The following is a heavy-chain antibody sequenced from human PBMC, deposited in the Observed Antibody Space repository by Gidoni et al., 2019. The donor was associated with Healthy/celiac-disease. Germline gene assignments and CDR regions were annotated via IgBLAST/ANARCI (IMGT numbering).Heavy chain of an antibody. CDR1: GDSGSSNSAA. CDR3: ARDRLAASVRWFDP. Sequence: QVQLQQSGPGLVKPSQTLSLTCAISGDSGSSNSAAWNWIRQSPSRGLEWLGRTYYRSNWYNDYAVSVKSRITINPATAKNQFSLQLHSVTPEDTAVYYCARDRLAASVRWFDPWGQGTLVTVSS. J-gene: IGHJ5*02. V-gene: IGHV6-1*01. CDR2: TYYRSNWYN. D-gene: IGHD2-15*01.